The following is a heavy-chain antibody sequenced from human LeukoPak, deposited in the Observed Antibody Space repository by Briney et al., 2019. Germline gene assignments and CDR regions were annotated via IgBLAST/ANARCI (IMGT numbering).Heavy chain of an antibody. V-gene: IGHV3-66*01. CDR2: IYSGGST. CDR3: ARDRIGYFDY. CDR1: GFRLSSYW. D-gene: IGHD1-26*01. J-gene: IGHJ4*02. Sequence: GGPLRLSCAGSGFRLSSYWMTWVRQAPGKGLEWVSVIYSGGSTYYADSVKGRFTISRDNSKNTLYLQMNSLRAEDTAVYYCARDRIGYFDYWGQGTLVTVSS.